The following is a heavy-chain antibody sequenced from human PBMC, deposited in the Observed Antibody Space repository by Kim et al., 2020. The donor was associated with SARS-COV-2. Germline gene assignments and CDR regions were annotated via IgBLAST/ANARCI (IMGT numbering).Heavy chain of an antibody. CDR1: GGSISSYY. CDR2: IYYSGST. J-gene: IGHJ3*02. CDR3: ARGELVGYCSSTSCYGAFDI. D-gene: IGHD2-2*01. V-gene: IGHV4-59*13. Sequence: SETLSLTCTVSGGSISSYYWSWIRQPPGKGLEWIGYIYYSGSTNYNPSLKSRVTISVDTSKNQFSLKLSSVTAADTAVYYCARGELVGYCSSTSCYGAFDIWGQGTMVTVSS.